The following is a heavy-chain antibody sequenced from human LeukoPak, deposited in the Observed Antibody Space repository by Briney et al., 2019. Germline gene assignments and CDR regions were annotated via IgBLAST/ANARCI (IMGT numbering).Heavy chain of an antibody. CDR2: IYSGGST. CDR1: GFTVSSNY. D-gene: IGHD4-17*01. J-gene: IGHJ6*02. CDR3: ARATTGYFYGMDV. Sequence: GGSLRLSCAASGFTVSSNYMSWVRQAPGKGLEWVSIIYSGGSTFYADSVKGRFTGSRDNSKNTLYLQMNSLRAEDTAVYYCARATTGYFYGMDVWGQGTTVTVSS. V-gene: IGHV3-53*01.